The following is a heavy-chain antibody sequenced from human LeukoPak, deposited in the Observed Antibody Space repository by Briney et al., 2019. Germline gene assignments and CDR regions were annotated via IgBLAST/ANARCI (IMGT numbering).Heavy chain of an antibody. V-gene: IGHV3-48*04. CDR3: AREREDSSGGLYYYDSSGYPDY. CDR1: GFTFSSYS. CDR2: ISSSGSTI. Sequence: PGGSLRLSCAASGFTFSSYSMNWVRQAPGKGLEWVSYISSSGSTIYYADSVKGRFTISRDNAKNSLYLQMNSLRAEDTAVYYCAREREDSSGGLYYYDSSGYPDYWGQGTLVTVSS. J-gene: IGHJ4*02. D-gene: IGHD3-22*01.